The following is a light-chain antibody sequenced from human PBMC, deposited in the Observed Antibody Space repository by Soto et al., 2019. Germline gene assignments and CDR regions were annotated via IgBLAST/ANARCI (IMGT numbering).Light chain of an antibody. V-gene: IGKV3-11*01. CDR1: QSVSNY. Sequence: EIVLTQSPATLSLSPGERATLSCRASQSVSNYLAWYKQKPGQAPRLLIYEASNRATGIPARFSGSGSGADFTLTISRLEPEDFAVYYCQQYGSSGTFGQGTKV. J-gene: IGKJ1*01. CDR3: QQYGSSGT. CDR2: EAS.